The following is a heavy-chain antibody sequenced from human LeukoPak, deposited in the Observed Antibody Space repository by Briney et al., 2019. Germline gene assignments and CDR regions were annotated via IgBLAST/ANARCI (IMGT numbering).Heavy chain of an antibody. J-gene: IGHJ6*02. V-gene: IGHV3-66*01. Sequence: PGGSLRLCCAASGFTVSSNYMSWVRQAPGKGLEWVSVIYSGGGTYYADSVKDRFTISRDNSKNTLYLQINSLRAEDTAVYYCVRDPCSQLICGMDVWGQGTTVTVSS. CDR2: IYSGGGT. D-gene: IGHD5-24*01. CDR1: GFTVSSNY. CDR3: VRDPCSQLICGMDV.